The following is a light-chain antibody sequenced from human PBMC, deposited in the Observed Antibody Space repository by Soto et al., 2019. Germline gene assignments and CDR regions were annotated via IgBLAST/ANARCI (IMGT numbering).Light chain of an antibody. CDR3: QSYDNSLNHVV. CDR1: SSNIGSFYD. Sequence: QSVLTQPPSVSGAPGQRVTIPCTGSSSNIGSFYDVHWYQQLPGTVPKLLIDGDNNRPSGVPDRFSASKSGTAASLAITGLKAEDEDDYYCQSYDNSLNHVVFGGGTKVTVL. CDR2: GDN. J-gene: IGLJ2*01. V-gene: IGLV1-40*01.